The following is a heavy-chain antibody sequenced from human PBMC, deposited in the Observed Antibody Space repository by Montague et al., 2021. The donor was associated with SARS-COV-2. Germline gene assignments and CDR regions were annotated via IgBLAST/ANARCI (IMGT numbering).Heavy chain of an antibody. CDR1: GFTFSSYE. V-gene: IGHV3-48*03. CDR2: ISSSGSTI. J-gene: IGHJ4*02. CDR3: AGDRSYCSSTGGYTVIFDY. Sequence: SLSLSCAASGFTFSSYEMNWVRQAPGKGLEWVSYISSSGSTIYYADSVKGRFTISRDNAKNSLYLQMNSLRAEDTAVYYWAGDRSYCSSTGGYTVIFDYWGQGTLVTVSS. D-gene: IGHD2-2*02.